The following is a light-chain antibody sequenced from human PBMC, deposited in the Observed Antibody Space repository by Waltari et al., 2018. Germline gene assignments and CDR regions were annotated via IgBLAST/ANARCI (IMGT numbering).Light chain of an antibody. J-gene: IGLJ3*02. CDR2: GNS. V-gene: IGLV1-44*01. CDR3: STWDYSLSAQV. CDR1: TNSVGTSS. Sequence: QSALTQEASVSGTVRQTVTLSCTGNTNSVGTSSVGWYQQISHGAPKSVMFGNSLPSGIPDRFSGSKSGTTASLTISGLQPEDEADYYCSTWDYSLSAQVFGGGTKLTVL.